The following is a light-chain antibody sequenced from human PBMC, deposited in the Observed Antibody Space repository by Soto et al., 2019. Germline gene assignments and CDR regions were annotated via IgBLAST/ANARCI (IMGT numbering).Light chain of an antibody. V-gene: IGKV3-11*01. Sequence: EIVLKHSPATLSLSPCERATLSWSASQSVSSYLAWYQQKPGQAPRLLIYDASNRATGIPARFSGSGSGTDFTLTISSLEPEDFAVYYCQQRSNWPPVTFGQGTKVDI. CDR2: DAS. CDR1: QSVSSY. J-gene: IGKJ1*01. CDR3: QQRSNWPPVT.